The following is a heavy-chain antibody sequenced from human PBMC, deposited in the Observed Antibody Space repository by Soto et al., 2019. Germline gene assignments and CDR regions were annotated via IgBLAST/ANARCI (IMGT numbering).Heavy chain of an antibody. CDR2: IYHSGST. V-gene: IGHV4-30-2*01. Sequence: SETLSLTCAVSGGSISSGGYSWSWIRQPPGKGLAWIGYIYHSGSTYYNPSLKSRVTISVDRSKNQFSLKLSSVTAADTAVYYCARVTTVVTADAFDIWGQGTMVNVSS. CDR1: GGSISSGGYS. J-gene: IGHJ3*02. D-gene: IGHD2-15*01. CDR3: ARVTTVVTADAFDI.